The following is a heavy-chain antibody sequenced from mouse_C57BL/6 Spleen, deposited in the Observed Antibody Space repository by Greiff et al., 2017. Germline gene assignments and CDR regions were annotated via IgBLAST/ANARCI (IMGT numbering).Heavy chain of an antibody. CDR2: INPNNGGT. Sequence: VQLQQSGPELVKPGASVKISCKASGYTFTDYYMNWVKQSHGKSLEWIGDINPNNGGTSYNQKFKGKATLTVDKSSSTAYMELRSLTSEDSAVYYCARGYYYGSVWYFDVWGTGTTVTVSS. J-gene: IGHJ1*03. CDR1: GYTFTDYY. CDR3: ARGYYYGSVWYFDV. V-gene: IGHV1-26*01. D-gene: IGHD1-1*01.